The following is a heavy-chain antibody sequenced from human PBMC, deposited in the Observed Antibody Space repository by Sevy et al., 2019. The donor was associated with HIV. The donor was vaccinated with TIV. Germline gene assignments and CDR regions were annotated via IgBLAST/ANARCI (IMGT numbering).Heavy chain of an antibody. CDR2: ISFDGSKH. J-gene: IGHJ6*02. CDR1: GLTFGEYA. Sequence: GRSLRLSCGVSGLTFGEYAMHWVRQAPGKGLEWVALISFDGSKHYYADSVGGRFTISRDNSKNTLYLQMNGLRAEDTAVYYCAKPLPKYSYYYGMDVWGQGTTVTVSS. V-gene: IGHV3-30*18. D-gene: IGHD2-21*01. CDR3: AKPLPKYSYYYGMDV.